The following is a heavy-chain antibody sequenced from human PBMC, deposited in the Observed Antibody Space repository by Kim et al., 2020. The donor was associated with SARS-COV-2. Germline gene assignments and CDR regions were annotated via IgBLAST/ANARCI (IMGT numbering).Heavy chain of an antibody. CDR3: ARDGAITIFGVGNYYYYGMDV. J-gene: IGHJ6*02. CDR2: IGAYNGNT. Sequence: ASVKVSCKASGYTFTSYGISWVRQAPGQGLEWMGWIGAYNGNTNYAQKLQGRVTMTTDTSTSTAYMELRSLRSDDTAVYYCARDGAITIFGVGNYYYYGMDVWGQGTTVTVSS. D-gene: IGHD3-3*01. CDR1: GYTFTSYG. V-gene: IGHV1-18*01.